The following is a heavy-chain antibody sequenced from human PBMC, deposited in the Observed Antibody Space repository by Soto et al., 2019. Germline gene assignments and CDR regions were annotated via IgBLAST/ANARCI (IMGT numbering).Heavy chain of an antibody. V-gene: IGHV4-39*01. J-gene: IGHJ4*02. D-gene: IGHD2-15*01. CDR2: IYYSGST. CDR3: ARSSVVVVAAPLYYFDY. CDR1: GGSISSSSYY. Sequence: SETLSLTCTVSGGSISSSSYYWGWIRQPPGKGLEWIGSIYYSGSTYYNPSLKSRVTISVDTSKNQFSLKLSSATAADTAVYYCARSSVVVVAAPLYYFDYWGQGTLVTVSS.